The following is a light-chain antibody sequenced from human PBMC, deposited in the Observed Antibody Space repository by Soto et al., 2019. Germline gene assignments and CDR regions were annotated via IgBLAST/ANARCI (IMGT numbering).Light chain of an antibody. CDR2: AAS. CDR1: QSITTY. V-gene: IGKV1-39*01. Sequence: DIQITQSPSSLSASVGDRVTMTCRASQSITTYLNWYRQKPGKAPKLLIYAASSLQSGVPSRFSGSGSETEFTLSISSLQPEDFATYFCQQIYSAPLTFGGVTKVDIK. J-gene: IGKJ4*01. CDR3: QQIYSAPLT.